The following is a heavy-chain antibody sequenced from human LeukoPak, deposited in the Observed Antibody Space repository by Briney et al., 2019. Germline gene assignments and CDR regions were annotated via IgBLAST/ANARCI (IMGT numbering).Heavy chain of an antibody. Sequence: SETLSLTCAVYGGSFSGYYWSWIRQSPGKGLEWIGYRSTSYSPSLKSRVTISADTSQNQFSLKLSSVTAADTAVYYCASRKLGNDYWGQGTLVTVSS. CDR2: RST. CDR1: GGSFSGYY. D-gene: IGHD7-27*01. V-gene: IGHV4-59*01. J-gene: IGHJ4*02. CDR3: ASRKLGNDY.